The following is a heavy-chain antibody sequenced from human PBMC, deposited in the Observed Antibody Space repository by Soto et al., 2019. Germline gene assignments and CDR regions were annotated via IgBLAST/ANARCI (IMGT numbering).Heavy chain of an antibody. V-gene: IGHV1-69*06. CDR2: LVPVFGTA. Sequence: QVQLVQSGAEVKKPGSSVKVSCKASGGTFSSLAISWVRQAPGQGLEWMGGLVPVFGTANYAQKFQDRVTITADNTTSTSYMELSSLRSEDTAFYYCARSPAVFDYWGQGTLVTVSS. CDR3: ARSPAVFDY. J-gene: IGHJ4*02. CDR1: GGTFSSLA. D-gene: IGHD6-19*01.